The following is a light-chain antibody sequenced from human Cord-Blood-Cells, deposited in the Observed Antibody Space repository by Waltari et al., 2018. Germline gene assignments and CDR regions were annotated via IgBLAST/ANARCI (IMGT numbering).Light chain of an antibody. CDR1: KLGDKY. J-gene: IGLJ2*01. CDR2: QDS. Sequence: SYELTQPPSVSVSPGQTASITCSGDKLGDKYAFWYQQKPGQSPVLVIYQDSKRPSGTPERSSGSNWGNTATLTLSGTQDRDEADYYCQAWNSSTVVFGGGTKLTVL. CDR3: QAWNSSTVV. V-gene: IGLV3-1*01.